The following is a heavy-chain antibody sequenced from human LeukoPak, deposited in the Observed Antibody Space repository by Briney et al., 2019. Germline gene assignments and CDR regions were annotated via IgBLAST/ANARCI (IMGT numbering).Heavy chain of an antibody. CDR1: GGSISSSSYY. Sequence: SETLSLTCTVSGGSISSSSYYWGWIRQPPGKGLEWIGSIYYSGSTYYNPSLKSRVIISVDTSKNQFSLKLSSVTAADTAVYYCARSDEQQLVFDYWGQGTLVTVSS. J-gene: IGHJ4*02. V-gene: IGHV4-39*01. D-gene: IGHD6-13*01. CDR3: ARSDEQQLVFDY. CDR2: IYYSGST.